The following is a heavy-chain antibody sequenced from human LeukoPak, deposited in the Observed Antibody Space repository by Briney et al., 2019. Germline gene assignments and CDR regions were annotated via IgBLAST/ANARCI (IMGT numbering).Heavy chain of an antibody. V-gene: IGHV5-51*01. D-gene: IGHD2-21*02. CDR3: ARRWVVTAGAFDI. J-gene: IGHJ3*02. CDR1: GYTFTTYW. Sequence: GESLKISCKGSGYTFTTYWITWVRQMPGKGLEWMGIIYPGDSDTRYSPSFQGQVTISADKSISTAYLQWSSLKASDTAMYYCARRWVVTAGAFDIWGQGTMVTVSS. CDR2: IYPGDSDT.